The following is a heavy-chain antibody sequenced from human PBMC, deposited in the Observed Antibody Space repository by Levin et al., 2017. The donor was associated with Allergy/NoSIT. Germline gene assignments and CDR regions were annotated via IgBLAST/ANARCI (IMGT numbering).Heavy chain of an antibody. CDR3: ARDECAWFGECYGMDV. Sequence: PSETLSLTCTVSGASISRGEFYWSWIRQLPGKGLEWIGFIYNRGGAYYNPSLKSRLFMSMDTSKNQFSLRLSSVTVADTAIYYCARDECAWFGECYGMDVWGQGTTVTVSS. V-gene: IGHV4-31*02. CDR1: GASISRGEFY. CDR2: IYNRGGA. J-gene: IGHJ6*02. D-gene: IGHD3-10*01.